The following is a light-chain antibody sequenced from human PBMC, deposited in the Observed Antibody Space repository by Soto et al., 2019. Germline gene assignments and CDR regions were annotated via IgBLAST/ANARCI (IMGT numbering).Light chain of an antibody. CDR1: QSVSGVY. CDR2: GVS. Sequence: EIVLTQSPGTLSLSPGERAMLSCRASQSVSGVYLAWYQQKPGQAPRLLIYGVSSRATGTPDRFSGSGSGTDFTLTINRLEPEDFAVYYCQQYGSSPFAFGQGTRLEIK. V-gene: IGKV3-20*01. J-gene: IGKJ5*01. CDR3: QQYGSSPFA.